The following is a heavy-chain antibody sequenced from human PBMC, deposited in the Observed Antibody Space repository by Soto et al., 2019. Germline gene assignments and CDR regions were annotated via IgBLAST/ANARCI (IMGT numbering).Heavy chain of an antibody. CDR2: IIPMFGTA. J-gene: IGHJ4*02. V-gene: IGHV1-69*01. Sequence: QVQLVQSGAEVKKPGSSVKVSCKASGGTLSNYAINWVRQAPGQGLERMGGIIPMFGTANYAQKFQGRVTITADGSTSTAYMELSSLRSEDTAVYYCARGGFSSSYRLDYWGQGTLVAVSS. CDR3: ARGGFSSSYRLDY. D-gene: IGHD6-6*01. CDR1: GGTLSNYA.